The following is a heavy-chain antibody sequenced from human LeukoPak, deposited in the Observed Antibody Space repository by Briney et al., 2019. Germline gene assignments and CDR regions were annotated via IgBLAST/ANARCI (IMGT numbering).Heavy chain of an antibody. V-gene: IGHV3-21*01. D-gene: IGHD3-10*01. J-gene: IGHJ6*03. CDR2: ISSSSTYI. CDR1: GFTYSSYS. Sequence: GGSLRLSCAASGFTYSSYSMNWVRQAPGKGLEWVSSISSSSTYIYYADSVKGRFTISRDNAKNSLYLQMNSLRAEDTAVYYCARGRTTMVRDYYYYMDVWGKGTTVTVSS. CDR3: ARGRTTMVRDYYYYMDV.